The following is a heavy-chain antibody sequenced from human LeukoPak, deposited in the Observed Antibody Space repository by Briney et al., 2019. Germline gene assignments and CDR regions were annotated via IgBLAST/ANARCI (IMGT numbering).Heavy chain of an antibody. V-gene: IGHV3-7*01. Sequence: GGSLRLSCVGSGFTFSHYFMTWYRQAPGKGLEWVANLNQDGSVQLYGDSVRGRFTISRDNAKNSVYIRMNSLRVEDTAMYYCARDHNVADVWGQGTTVTDSS. D-gene: IGHD2-8*01. J-gene: IGHJ3*01. CDR3: ARDHNVADV. CDR1: GFTFSHYF. CDR2: LNQDGSVQ.